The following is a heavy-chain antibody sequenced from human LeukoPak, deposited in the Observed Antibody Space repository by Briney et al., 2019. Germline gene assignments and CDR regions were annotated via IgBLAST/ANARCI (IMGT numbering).Heavy chain of an antibody. Sequence: GGSLRLSCAASGFSFSGSAIHWVRLASGRGPEWVGRIRNRVNNYATAYAASVRGRFIISRDDSKNTAYLQMNSLEIDDTAVYYCASQPSFGHLLSGFHFDYWGQGTLVTVSS. D-gene: IGHD3-16*01. J-gene: IGHJ4*02. CDR2: IRNRVNNYAT. V-gene: IGHV3-73*01. CDR1: GFSFSGSA. CDR3: ASQPSFGHLLSGFHFDY.